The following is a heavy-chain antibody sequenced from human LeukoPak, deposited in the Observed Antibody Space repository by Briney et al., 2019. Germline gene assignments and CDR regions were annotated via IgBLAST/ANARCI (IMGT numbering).Heavy chain of an antibody. CDR2: IRYDGTKQ. Sequence: PGGSLRLSCATSGFTFSLFGMNWVRQAPGKGLEWVTFIRYDGTKQYYADSVKGRFTITRDNSKHTLYLQMNSLRAEDTAVYYCARDSRGMWLRLIRYYYYYYMDVWGKGTTVTVSS. CDR1: GFTFSLFG. D-gene: IGHD5-12*01. V-gene: IGHV3-30*02. CDR3: ARDSRGMWLRLIRYYYYYYMDV. J-gene: IGHJ6*03.